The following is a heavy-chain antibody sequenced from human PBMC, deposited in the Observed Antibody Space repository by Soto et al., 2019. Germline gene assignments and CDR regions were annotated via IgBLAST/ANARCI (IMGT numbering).Heavy chain of an antibody. CDR2: INQDGSVT. Sequence: EVQLVESGGGLVQPGGSLRLSCAASGFTFGNYWMCWVRQAPGKGLEWLVNINQDGSVTQYVDAVKGRLTISRDNAKNSVYLQMDSLRAEDTAVYYCATTTRSSSFDYWGQGTLVTVSS. D-gene: IGHD1-1*01. J-gene: IGHJ4*02. V-gene: IGHV3-7*01. CDR1: GFTFGNYW. CDR3: ATTTRSSSFDY.